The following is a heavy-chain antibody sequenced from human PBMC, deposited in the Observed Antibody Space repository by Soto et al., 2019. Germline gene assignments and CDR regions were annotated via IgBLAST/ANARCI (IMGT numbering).Heavy chain of an antibody. CDR1: GFTFSSYA. CDR2: ISGSGGST. CDR3: AKDREDIVVVVAATGYFDY. Sequence: EVQLLESGGGLVQPGGSLRLSCAASGFTFSSYAMSWVRQAPGKGLEWVSAISGSGGSTYYADSEKGRFTISRDNSKNTLYLQMNSLRAEDKAVYYCAKDREDIVVVVAATGYFDYWGQGTLVTVSS. V-gene: IGHV3-23*01. D-gene: IGHD2-15*01. J-gene: IGHJ4*02.